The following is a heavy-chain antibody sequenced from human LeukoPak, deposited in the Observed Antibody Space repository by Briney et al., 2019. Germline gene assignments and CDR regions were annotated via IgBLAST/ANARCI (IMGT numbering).Heavy chain of an antibody. J-gene: IGHJ4*02. Sequence: GGYLRLSCAASRFTFSSYAMSWVRQAQGKGLEWVSSINSSGGRTYYADSVKGRFTISRDNSKNTLYLQMNSLRAEDTVVYYCAKLGGLVGYWGQGTLVTVSS. CDR1: RFTFSSYA. CDR2: INSSGGRT. CDR3: AKLGGLVGY. V-gene: IGHV3-23*01.